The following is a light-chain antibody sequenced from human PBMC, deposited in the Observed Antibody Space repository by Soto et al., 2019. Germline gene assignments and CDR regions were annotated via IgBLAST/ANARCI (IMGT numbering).Light chain of an antibody. CDR2: GAS. Sequence: EIVLTQSPGTLSLSPGERATLSCRASQSVSSSYLAWYQQKPGQAPRLLIYGASSRATGSPDRFSGSGSGTDFTLTISRLEPEDFAGYYCQQYGSSPPGLTFGGGTKVEIK. V-gene: IGKV3-20*01. CDR1: QSVSSSY. CDR3: QQYGSSPPGLT. J-gene: IGKJ4*01.